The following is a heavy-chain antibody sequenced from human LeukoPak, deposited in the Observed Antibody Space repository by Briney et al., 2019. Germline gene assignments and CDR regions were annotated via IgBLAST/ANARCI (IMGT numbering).Heavy chain of an antibody. D-gene: IGHD3-22*01. CDR1: GFTFSSYS. J-gene: IGHJ4*02. V-gene: IGHV3-21*01. Sequence: PAGSLRLSCAASGFTFSSYSMNWVRQAQGNGLEWVSSISSSSSYIYYADSVKGRFTMSRDNAKNSLYLQINSLRAEDTAVYYCERANEHLNYYDSSGYSPYYWGQGTLVTFSS. CDR2: ISSSSSYI. CDR3: ERANEHLNYYDSSGYSPYY.